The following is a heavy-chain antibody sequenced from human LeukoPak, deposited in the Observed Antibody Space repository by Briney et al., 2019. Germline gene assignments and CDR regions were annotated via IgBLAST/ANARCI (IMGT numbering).Heavy chain of an antibody. CDR2: IYSSGST. CDR3: ARQDCSSSPTCPFDY. V-gene: IGHV4-59*08. Sequence: SETLSLTCSVSGDSISRHNWSWIRQPPRKGLDGIGIIYSSGSTDYNPSLKSRVTISADTSKNHFSLKLSSVTAADTAVYYCARQDCSSSPTCPFDYWGQGTLVTVSS. J-gene: IGHJ4*02. CDR1: GDSISRHN. D-gene: IGHD2-2*01.